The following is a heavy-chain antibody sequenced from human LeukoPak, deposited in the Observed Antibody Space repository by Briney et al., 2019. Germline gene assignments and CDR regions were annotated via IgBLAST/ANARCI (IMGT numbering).Heavy chain of an antibody. CDR1: GGSISSTNYF. CDR3: ARGTRLSGAGDY. CDR2: IYYSGST. V-gene: IGHV4-39*01. D-gene: IGHD3-9*01. J-gene: IGHJ4*02. Sequence: SEALSLTCTVSGGSISSTNYFWGWIRQPPGMGLEWIGSIYYSGSTYYNPSLKSRVTISVDTSKNQFSLKLSSVTAADSAVYYCARGTRLSGAGDYWGQGTLVTVSS.